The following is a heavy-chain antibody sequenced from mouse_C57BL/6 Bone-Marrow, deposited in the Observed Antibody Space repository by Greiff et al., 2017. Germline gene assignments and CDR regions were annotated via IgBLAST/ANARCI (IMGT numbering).Heavy chain of an antibody. Sequence: QVQLQQPGAELVKPGASVKLSCKASGYTFTSYWMQWVKQRPGQGLEWIGEIDPSGSYTNYNQKFKGKATLTVDTSSSTDYMQLSSLTSEDSAVYYCARDLTTVGAEDYWGQGTTLTVSA. CDR1: GYTFTSYW. V-gene: IGHV1-50*01. J-gene: IGHJ2*01. CDR2: IDPSGSYT. D-gene: IGHD1-1*01. CDR3: ARDLTTVGAEDY.